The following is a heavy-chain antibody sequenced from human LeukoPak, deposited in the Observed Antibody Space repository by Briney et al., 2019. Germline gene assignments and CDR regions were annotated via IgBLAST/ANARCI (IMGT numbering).Heavy chain of an antibody. CDR3: ARHNHDCSSTSCYYY. J-gene: IGHJ4*02. V-gene: IGHV4-39*01. D-gene: IGHD2-2*01. CDR2: IYYSGST. Sequence: PSETLSLTCTVSGGSISSSSYYWGWIRQPPGKGLEWIGSIYYSGSTYCNPSLKSRVTISVDTSKNQFSLKLSYVTAADTAVYYCARHNHDCSSTSCYYYWGQGTLVTVSS. CDR1: GGSISSSSYY.